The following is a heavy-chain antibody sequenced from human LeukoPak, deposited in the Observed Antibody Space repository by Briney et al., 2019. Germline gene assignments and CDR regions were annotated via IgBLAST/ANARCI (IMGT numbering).Heavy chain of an antibody. CDR2: ISSSSSYI. CDR3: ARRATKYCSGGSCYDPNDY. Sequence: GGSLRLSCAASGFTFSSYSMNRVRQAPGKGLEWVSSISSSSSYIYYADSVKGRFTISRDNAKNSLYLQMNSLRAEDTAVYYCARRATKYCSGGSCYDPNDYWGQGTLVTVSS. D-gene: IGHD2-15*01. J-gene: IGHJ4*02. V-gene: IGHV3-21*01. CDR1: GFTFSSYS.